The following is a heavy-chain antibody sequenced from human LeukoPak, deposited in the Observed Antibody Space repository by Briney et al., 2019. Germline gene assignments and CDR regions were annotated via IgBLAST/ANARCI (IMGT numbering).Heavy chain of an antibody. CDR1: GYTFNDFY. V-gene: IGHV1-2*02. CDR3: ARRIAADGSNWFDP. CDR2: INPKNDGT. D-gene: IGHD6-13*01. J-gene: IGHJ5*02. Sequence: ASVKVSCKASGYTFNDFYIHWLRQAPGQGLEWMGWINPKNDGTNLAQKFQGRVTMTRDTSISTAYMELSRLKSDDTAVYYCARRIAADGSNWFDPWGQGTLVIVSS.